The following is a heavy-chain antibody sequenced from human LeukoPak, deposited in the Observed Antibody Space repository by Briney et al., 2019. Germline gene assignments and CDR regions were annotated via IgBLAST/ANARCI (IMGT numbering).Heavy chain of an antibody. J-gene: IGHJ4*02. V-gene: IGHV4-59*01. CDR2: IYYSGST. D-gene: IGHD3-9*01. CDR3: ARHPIPVDWLLSGYFDY. CDR1: GVSISSYY. Sequence: SETLSLTCIVSGVSISSYYWSWIRQPPGKGLEWIGYIYYSGSTNYNPSLKSRVTISVDTSKSQFSLKLSSVTAADTAVYYCARHPIPVDWLLSGYFDYWGQGTLVTVSS.